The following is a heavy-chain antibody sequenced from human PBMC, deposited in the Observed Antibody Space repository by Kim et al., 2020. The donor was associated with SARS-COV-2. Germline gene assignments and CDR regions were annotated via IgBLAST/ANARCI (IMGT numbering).Heavy chain of an antibody. J-gene: IGHJ5*02. CDR1: GGFISSYY. V-gene: IGHV4-59*01. CDR3: ARGSSLTIFGVVGWFDP. CDR2: IYYSGST. D-gene: IGHD3-3*01. Sequence: SETLSLTCTVSGGFISSYYWSWIRQPPGKGLEWIGYIYYSGSTNYNPSLKSRVTISVDTSKNQFSLKLRSVTAADTAVYYCARGSSLTIFGVVGWFDPWG.